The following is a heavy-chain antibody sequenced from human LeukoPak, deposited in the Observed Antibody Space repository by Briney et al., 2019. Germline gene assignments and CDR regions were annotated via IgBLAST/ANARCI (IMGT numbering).Heavy chain of an antibody. CDR1: GFTFSSYA. Sequence: GESLRLSCAASGFTFSSYAMSWVRQAPGRGLEWVSAISGSGGSTYYADSVKGRFTISRDNSKNTLYLQMNSLRAEDTAVYYCAKDPRTGTTFSATAAFDIWGQGTMVTVSS. V-gene: IGHV3-23*01. D-gene: IGHD1-7*01. J-gene: IGHJ3*02. CDR2: ISGSGGST. CDR3: AKDPRTGTTFSATAAFDI.